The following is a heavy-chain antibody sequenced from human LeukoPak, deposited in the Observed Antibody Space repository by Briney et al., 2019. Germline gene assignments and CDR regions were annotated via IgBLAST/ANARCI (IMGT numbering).Heavy chain of an antibody. CDR2: INPNSGGT. V-gene: IGHV1-2*02. Sequence: GASVKVSCKASGYTFTGYYMHWVRQAPGQGLEWMGWINPNSGGTNYAQKFQGRVTMTRDTSISTAYMELSRLRSDDTAVYYCARDQHGVFSLPNHWGQGTLVTVSS. CDR3: ARDQHGVFSLPNH. D-gene: IGHD2-8*01. J-gene: IGHJ5*02. CDR1: GYTFTGYY.